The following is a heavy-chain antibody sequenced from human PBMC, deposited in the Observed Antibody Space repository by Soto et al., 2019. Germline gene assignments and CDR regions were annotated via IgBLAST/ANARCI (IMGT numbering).Heavy chain of an antibody. D-gene: IGHD1-1*01. CDR3: ARGRPAIATRWFDP. Sequence: LSLTCAVFGGSFSDSYWSWIRQSPGKGLEWIGEITSSGSTYYNPSLKSRVTISGDTSKNQFSLEVKSVTAADTAVYYCARGRPAIATRWFDPWGQGTLVTVSS. J-gene: IGHJ5*02. CDR2: ITSSGST. V-gene: IGHV4-34*01. CDR1: GGSFSDSY.